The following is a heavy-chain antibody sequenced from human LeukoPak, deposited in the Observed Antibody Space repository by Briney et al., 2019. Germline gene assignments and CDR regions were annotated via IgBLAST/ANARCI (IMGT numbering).Heavy chain of an antibody. CDR1: GFRFTSYW. CDR3: ARDINPKYNNGDP. V-gene: IGHV3-7*01. CDR2: IKTDGSEK. Sequence: GGSLRLSCAASGFRFTSYWMSWVRQAPGKGLEWVSDIKTDGSEKYYVDSVKGRFTVSRDNAVNSLFLQMDSLRVEDTGVYYCARDINPKYNNGDPWGQGTLVTVSS. D-gene: IGHD1-1*01. J-gene: IGHJ5*02.